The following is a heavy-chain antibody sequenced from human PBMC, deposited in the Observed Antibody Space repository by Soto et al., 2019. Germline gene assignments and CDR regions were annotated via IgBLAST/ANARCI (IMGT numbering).Heavy chain of an antibody. Sequence: QVQLVESGGGVVQPGRSLKLSCAASGFTFTSFSKPWVRQAPGKGLEWVAVISYDGSIEYYADSVKGRFTISRDNSKNTLYLQMYSLRTEAPAVYVCAREWSTSGDLDYWGQGTLVTVSS. CDR2: ISYDGSIE. D-gene: IGHD3-10*01. CDR1: GFTFTSFS. V-gene: IGHV3-30-3*01. J-gene: IGHJ4*02. CDR3: AREWSTSGDLDY.